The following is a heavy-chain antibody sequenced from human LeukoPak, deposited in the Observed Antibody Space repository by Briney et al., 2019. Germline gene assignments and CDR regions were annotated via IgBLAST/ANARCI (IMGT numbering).Heavy chain of an antibody. CDR2: IKQDGSEK. J-gene: IGHJ4*02. D-gene: IGHD6-19*01. CDR3: ARDAAVAGIALLDY. V-gene: IGHV3-7*01. Sequence: GGSLRLSCAASGFTFSSYWMSWVRQAPGKGLEWVANIKQDGSEKYYVDSVKGRFTISRDNSKNSLYLQMNSLRADDTAVYYCARDAAVAGIALLDYWGPGTLVTVSS. CDR1: GFTFSSYW.